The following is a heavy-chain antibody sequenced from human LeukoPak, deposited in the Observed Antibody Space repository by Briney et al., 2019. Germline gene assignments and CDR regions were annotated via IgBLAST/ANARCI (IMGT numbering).Heavy chain of an antibody. CDR2: IVVGSGNT. Sequence: SVKVSCKASGFTFTSSAVQWVRQARGQRLEWIGWIVVGSGNTNYAQKFQERVTITRDMSTSTAYMELSSPRSEDTAVYYCAAETPGGYYYGMDVWGQGTTVTVSS. J-gene: IGHJ6*02. D-gene: IGHD1-1*01. V-gene: IGHV1-58*01. CDR3: AAETPGGYYYGMDV. CDR1: GFTFTSSA.